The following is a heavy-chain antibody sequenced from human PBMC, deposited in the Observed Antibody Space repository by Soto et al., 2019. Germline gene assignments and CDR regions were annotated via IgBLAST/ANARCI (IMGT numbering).Heavy chain of an antibody. J-gene: IGHJ4*02. CDR2: IVMDGSQQ. Sequence: QVQLVESGGGVVQPGWSLRLSCAASGFTFSNHGMHWVRQAPGKGLEWVAVIVMDGSQQHYADSLKGRFTISRDNSKNTLYLQMNSLRAEDTGVYYCARDDKYDDNGFDYWGQGTLVSVSS. CDR3: ARDDKYDDNGFDY. V-gene: IGHV3-33*05. D-gene: IGHD3-16*01. CDR1: GFTFSNHG.